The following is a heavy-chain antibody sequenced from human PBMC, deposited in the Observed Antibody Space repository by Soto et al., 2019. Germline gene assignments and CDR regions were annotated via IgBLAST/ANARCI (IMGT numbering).Heavy chain of an antibody. J-gene: IGHJ4*02. CDR2: IKSKTDGGTT. D-gene: IGHD6-13*01. Sequence: EVQLVESGGGLVKPGGSLRLSCAASGFTFSNAWMNWVRQAPGKGLEWVGRIKSKTDGGTTDYAAPVKGRFTISRDDSKNTLYLQMNSLKTEDTAVYYCTTEVYSSSFWRTIYEDQDDYWGQGTLVTVSS. CDR3: TTEVYSSSFWRTIYEDQDDY. CDR1: GFTFSNAW. V-gene: IGHV3-15*07.